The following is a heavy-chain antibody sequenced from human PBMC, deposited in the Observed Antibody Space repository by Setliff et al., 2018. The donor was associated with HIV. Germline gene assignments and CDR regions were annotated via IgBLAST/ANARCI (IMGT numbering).Heavy chain of an antibody. V-gene: IGHV4-4*07. CDR3: ARGPVAGTGN. CDR2: MYYTYNT. J-gene: IGHJ4*02. Sequence: SETLSLTCSVSGGSTIGYHWNWIRQPAGKGLEWIGRMYYTYNTDYNPSLNGRVTTSIDMSKSQFSLKLNSVTAADTAVYYCARGPVAGTGNWGQGTLVTVSS. CDR1: GGSTIGYH. D-gene: IGHD6-19*01.